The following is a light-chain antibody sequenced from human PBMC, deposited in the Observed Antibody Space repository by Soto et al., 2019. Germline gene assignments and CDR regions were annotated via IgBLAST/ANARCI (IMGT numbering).Light chain of an antibody. V-gene: IGKV3-15*01. Sequence: EIVMTQSPATLSVSPVERATLSCRASQSVGTDLAWYQQKPGQAPRILIYGASTRAAGISPWFSGGGSGTEFTLTISSLQSEDFAVYHCQQYNDWPRTFGQGTKVGIK. J-gene: IGKJ1*01. CDR1: QSVGTD. CDR3: QQYNDWPRT. CDR2: GAS.